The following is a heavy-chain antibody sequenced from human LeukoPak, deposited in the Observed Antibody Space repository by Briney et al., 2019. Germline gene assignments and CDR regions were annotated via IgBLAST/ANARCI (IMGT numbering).Heavy chain of an antibody. D-gene: IGHD6-19*01. J-gene: IGHJ4*02. CDR3: TTQSSGWYYFDY. V-gene: IGHV3-15*01. CDR2: IKSKTDGGTT. Sequence: PGGSLRLSCAASGFTFSNAWMSWVRQAPGKGLEWVGRIKSKTDGGTTDYAAPVKGRFTISRDDSKSTLYLQMNSLKTEDTAVYYCTTQSSGWYYFDYWGQGTLVTVSS. CDR1: GFTFSNAW.